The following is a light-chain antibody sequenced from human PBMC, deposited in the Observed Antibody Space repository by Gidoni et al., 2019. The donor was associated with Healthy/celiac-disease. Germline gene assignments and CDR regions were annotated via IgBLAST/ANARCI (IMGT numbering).Light chain of an antibody. CDR2: KDS. CDR1: ALPKHY. Sequence: SYELTQPPSVSVSPGQTARITCSGDALPKHYAYWYQQKPGQAPVRVIYKDSERPSGIPERFSGSSSGTTVTLAISGVQAEDEADYYCQSADSSGTWVFGGVTKLTVL. J-gene: IGLJ3*02. CDR3: QSADSSGTWV. V-gene: IGLV3-25*02.